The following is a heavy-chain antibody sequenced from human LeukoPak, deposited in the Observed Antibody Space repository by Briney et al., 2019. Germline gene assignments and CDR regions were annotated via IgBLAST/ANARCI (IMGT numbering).Heavy chain of an antibody. Sequence: GASVKVSCKASGYTFTGYYMHWVRQAPGQGLEWMGRINPNSDGTNYAQKFQGRVTMTRDTSISTAYMELSRLRSDDTAVYYCARDGGVYYDSSGYYRSDYWGQGTLVTVSS. CDR3: ARDGGVYYDSSGYYRSDY. CDR2: INPNSDGT. J-gene: IGHJ4*02. D-gene: IGHD3-22*01. CDR1: GYTFTGYY. V-gene: IGHV1-2*06.